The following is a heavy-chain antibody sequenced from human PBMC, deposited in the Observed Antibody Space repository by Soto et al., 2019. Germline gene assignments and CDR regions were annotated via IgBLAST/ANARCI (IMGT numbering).Heavy chain of an antibody. V-gene: IGHV3-11*01. CDR2: ISSSGSPL. J-gene: IGHJ3*02. D-gene: IGHD1-1*01. CDR3: ARGQNWNHDPDAFDI. Sequence: QVQLVESGGGLVEPGGSLRLSCTASGFTFSDHYMSWIRQAPGKGLEWVSYISSSGSPLYYADSVKGRFTISRDNAKNSLYLQMSSLRAEDTALYYCARGQNWNHDPDAFDIWGQLTMVTVSS. CDR1: GFTFSDHY.